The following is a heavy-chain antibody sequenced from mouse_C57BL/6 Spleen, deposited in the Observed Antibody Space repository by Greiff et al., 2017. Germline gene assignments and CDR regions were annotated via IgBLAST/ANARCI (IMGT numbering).Heavy chain of an antibody. Sequence: EVQGVDSGGGLVRSGRSLRLSCAPSGFTFRDFYMEWVRQAPGKGLEWIAASRHIANDFTTEYSASVKGRFIVSRDTSQSTLYMQMKALRAEDTAIYYCARAIRWDVGAMDYWGQGTSVTVSS. CDR2: SRHIANDFTT. D-gene: IGHD4-1*01. V-gene: IGHV7-1*01. J-gene: IGHJ4*01. CDR3: ARAIRWDVGAMDY. CDR1: GFTFRDFY.